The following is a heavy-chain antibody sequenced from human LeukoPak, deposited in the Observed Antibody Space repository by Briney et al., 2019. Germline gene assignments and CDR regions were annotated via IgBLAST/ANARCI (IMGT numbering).Heavy chain of an antibody. CDR2: INPNTGGT. J-gene: IGHJ4*02. CDR3: ARVKNYYDSSGYLYYFDY. D-gene: IGHD3-22*01. CDR1: RYTFTGYY. V-gene: IGHV1-2*02. Sequence: ASVKVSCKASRYTFTGYYMHWVRQAPGQGLEWMGWINPNTGGTNYAQKFQGRVTMTRDTSISTAYMELSRLRSDDTAVYYCARVKNYYDSSGYLYYFDYWGQGTLVTVSS.